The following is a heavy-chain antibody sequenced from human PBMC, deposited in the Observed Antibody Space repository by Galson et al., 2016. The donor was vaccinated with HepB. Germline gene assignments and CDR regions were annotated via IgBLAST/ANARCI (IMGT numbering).Heavy chain of an antibody. CDR1: GVSLSSGEVG. V-gene: IGHV2-5*02. CDR3: AHCDSSVHIAFDI. J-gene: IGHJ3*02. D-gene: IGHD3-22*01. CDR2: IYWDDDK. Sequence: PALVKPTQTLTLTCTLSGVSLSSGEVGVGWIRQPPGKALEWLALIYWDDDKRYSPSLKSRLTITKDTSKNQVILTMTNMDPVDTATYFCAHCDSSVHIAFDIWGQGTMVTASS.